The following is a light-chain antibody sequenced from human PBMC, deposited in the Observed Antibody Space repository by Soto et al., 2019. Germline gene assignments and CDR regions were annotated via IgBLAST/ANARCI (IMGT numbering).Light chain of an antibody. CDR3: QQYGSSPLT. Sequence: EIVLTQSPGTLSLSPGERATLSCRASQSVSSSYLAWYQQKPGQDPRLLIYGASSRATGIPDRFSGSGSGTDFTLTISRLEPEDFAVYYCQQYGSSPLTLGGGTKVDIK. J-gene: IGKJ4*01. CDR2: GAS. V-gene: IGKV3-20*01. CDR1: QSVSSSY.